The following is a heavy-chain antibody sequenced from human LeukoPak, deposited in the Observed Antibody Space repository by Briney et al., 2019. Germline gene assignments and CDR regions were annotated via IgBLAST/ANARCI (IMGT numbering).Heavy chain of an antibody. CDR3: ARLRPYRSSPSAQGDFVDY. J-gene: IGHJ4*02. V-gene: IGHV4-30-2*01. Sequence: SETLSLTCAVSGGSISSGGYSWSWIRQPPGKGLEWIGYIYHSGSTYYNPSLKSRVTISVDRSKNQFSLKLSSVTAADTAVYYCARLRPYRSSPSAQGDFVDYWGQGTLVTVSS. CDR1: GGSISSGGYS. D-gene: IGHD2-21*01. CDR2: IYHSGST.